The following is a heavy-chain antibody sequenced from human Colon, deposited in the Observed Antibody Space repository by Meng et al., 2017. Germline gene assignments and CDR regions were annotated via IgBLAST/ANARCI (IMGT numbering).Heavy chain of an antibody. D-gene: IGHD6-13*01. J-gene: IGHJ4*02. Sequence: LVVSGGCLFQRAGSLSLSCVRSRFTFRSYWMHWVRQAPGKGLEWVSLIDPAAGSPSSADSVKGRFAISRDNSKITVFLEISSLRAEDMAVYFCATFQYSMEDDWGQGTLVTVSS. CDR1: RFTFRSYW. CDR2: IDPAAGSP. CDR3: ATFQYSMEDD. V-gene: IGHV3-74*01.